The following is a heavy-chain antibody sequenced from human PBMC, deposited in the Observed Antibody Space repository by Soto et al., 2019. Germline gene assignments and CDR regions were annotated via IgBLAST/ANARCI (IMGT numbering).Heavy chain of an antibody. D-gene: IGHD2-2*01. J-gene: IGHJ6*02. CDR3: AREGKYQLPPNPAGMDV. CDR1: GGSISSGDYY. Sequence: QVQLQESGPGLVKPSQTLSLTCTVSGGSISSGDYYWSWIRQPPGKGLEWIGYIYYSGSTYYNPXLKSRVTIPVXXSXNPXSLKLSSVTAADTAVYYCAREGKYQLPPNPAGMDVWGQGTTVTVSS. CDR2: IYYSGST. V-gene: IGHV4-30-4*01.